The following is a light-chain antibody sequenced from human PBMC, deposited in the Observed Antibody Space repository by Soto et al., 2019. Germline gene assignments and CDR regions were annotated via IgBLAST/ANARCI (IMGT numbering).Light chain of an antibody. J-gene: IGKJ1*01. CDR2: AAS. Sequence: EIVMTQSPATLSVSPGERATLSCRASQSVSRNIAWYQQKPGQAPRLLIYAASTRATGIPARFSGSVSGTEFTLPINSLQSEDFAVYYCQQYNSWPRTFGQGTKVEIK. CDR1: QSVSRN. V-gene: IGKV3-15*01. CDR3: QQYNSWPRT.